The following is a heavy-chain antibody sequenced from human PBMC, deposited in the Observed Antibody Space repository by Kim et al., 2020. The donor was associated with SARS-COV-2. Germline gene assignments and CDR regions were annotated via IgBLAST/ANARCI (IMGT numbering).Heavy chain of an antibody. D-gene: IGHD3-22*01. Sequence: VKGRFTISRDNSKNTLYLQMNSLRAEDTAVYYCARDLTSRDSSAMGAFDIWGQGTMVTVSS. J-gene: IGHJ3*02. CDR3: ARDLTSRDSSAMGAFDI. V-gene: IGHV3-30*01.